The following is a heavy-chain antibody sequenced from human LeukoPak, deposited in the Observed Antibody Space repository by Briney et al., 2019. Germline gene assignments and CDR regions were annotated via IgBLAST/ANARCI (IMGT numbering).Heavy chain of an antibody. V-gene: IGHV7-4-1*02. D-gene: IGHD3-10*01. CDR1: GYTFTSYA. Sequence: ASVKVSCKASGYTFTSYAMNWVRQAPGQGLEWMGWINTNTGNPTYAQGFTGRFVFSLDTSVSTAYLQISSPKAEDTAVYYCARAITMVRGVIFDAFDIWGQGTMVTVSS. CDR2: INTNTGNP. CDR3: ARAITMVRGVIFDAFDI. J-gene: IGHJ3*02.